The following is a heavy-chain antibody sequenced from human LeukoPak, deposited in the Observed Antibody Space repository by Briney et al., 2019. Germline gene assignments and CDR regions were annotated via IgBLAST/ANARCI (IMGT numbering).Heavy chain of an antibody. Sequence: GGSLRLSCAASGFTFSSYAMSWVRQAPGKGQEWVSNISGSGRGGSTYYADSVKGRFTISRDNSKNTLYLQMNSLRAEDTAVYYCAKSGLNRLDYWGQGTLVTVSS. CDR3: AKSGLNRLDY. V-gene: IGHV3-23*01. J-gene: IGHJ4*02. CDR1: GFTFSSYA. CDR2: ISGSGRGGST. D-gene: IGHD2-15*01.